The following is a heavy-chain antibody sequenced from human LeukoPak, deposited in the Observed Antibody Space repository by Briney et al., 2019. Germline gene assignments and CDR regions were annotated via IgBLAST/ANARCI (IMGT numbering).Heavy chain of an antibody. D-gene: IGHD6-13*01. CDR2: ISSSGSTI. CDR1: GFTFSSYE. V-gene: IGHV3-48*03. Sequence: PGGSLRLSCAASGFTFSSYEMNWVRQAPGKGLEWVSYISSSGSTIYYADSVKGRFTISRDNAKNSLYLQMNSLRAEDTAVYYCARVVVEGPTTSPYLWYSSSWILGSYYYYYMDVWGKGTTVTISS. CDR3: ARVVVEGPTTSPYLWYSSSWILGSYYYYYMDV. J-gene: IGHJ6*03.